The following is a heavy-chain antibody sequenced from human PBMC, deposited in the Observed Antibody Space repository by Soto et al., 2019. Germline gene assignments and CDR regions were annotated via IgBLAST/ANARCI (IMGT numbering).Heavy chain of an antibody. V-gene: IGHV1-2*04. Sequence: QVQLVQSGAEVKKPGASVRVSCKASGYSFTDYHIHWVRQAPGQGLEWLGRINPKSGGTSTAQKFQGWVTMTRDRSISTVYIELTRLRSDDTAVYFCARGHSTDCSHGVCSFFYNHEMDVWGQGTTVTVSS. CDR2: INPKSGGT. D-gene: IGHD2-8*01. J-gene: IGHJ6*02. CDR3: ARGHSTDCSHGVCSFFYNHEMDV. CDR1: GYSFTDYH.